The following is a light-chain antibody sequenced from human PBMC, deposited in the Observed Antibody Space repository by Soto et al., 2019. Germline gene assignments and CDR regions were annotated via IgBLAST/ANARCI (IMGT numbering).Light chain of an antibody. J-gene: IGLJ2*01. Sequence: QAVVTQEPSLTVSQGGTVTLTCASSTGPVTSGYYPNWFQQKPGQAPRALIYSTINKHSWTPARFSGSLLGGKAALTLSGVQPEDEAEYYCLLYYGGARVFGGGTKLTVL. CDR2: STI. CDR3: LLYYGGARV. CDR1: TGPVTSGYY. V-gene: IGLV7-43*01.